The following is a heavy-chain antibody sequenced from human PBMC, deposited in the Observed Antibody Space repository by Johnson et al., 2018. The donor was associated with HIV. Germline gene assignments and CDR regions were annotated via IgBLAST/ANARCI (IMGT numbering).Heavy chain of an antibody. V-gene: IGHV3-20*04. J-gene: IGHJ3*02. D-gene: IGHD3-22*01. CDR1: GFTFDDYG. CDR3: ARGLGSYSSGYPMLDAFDI. Sequence: VQLVESGGGVVRPGGSLRLSCAASGFTFDDYGMSWVRQAPGKGLEWVSGINWNGGSTGYADSVKGRFTISRDNAKNSLYLQMNSLRAGDTAVYYCARGLGSYSSGYPMLDAFDIWGQGTMVTVSS. CDR2: INWNGGST.